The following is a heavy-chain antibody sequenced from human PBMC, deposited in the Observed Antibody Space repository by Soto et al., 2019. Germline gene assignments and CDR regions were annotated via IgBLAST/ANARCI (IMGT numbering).Heavy chain of an antibody. J-gene: IGHJ5*01. Sequence: EVLLVESGGDLVQPGGSLRLSCAASGFTFSNYDMHWVRQAPGKGLEYVSAINNNGVITYYANSAKGRFTISRDNSRNTLYLQVGSLRADDTALYYCARWLSLTGLDSWGQGTLVTVSS. CDR3: ARWLSLTGLDS. CDR2: INNNGVIT. V-gene: IGHV3-64*01. D-gene: IGHD3-16*01. CDR1: GFTFSNYD.